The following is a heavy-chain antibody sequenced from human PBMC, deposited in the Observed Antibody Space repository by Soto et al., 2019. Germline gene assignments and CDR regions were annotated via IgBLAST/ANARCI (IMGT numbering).Heavy chain of an antibody. CDR1: GFTFSSYA. CDR3: AKDRYYDFWSGIGGY. J-gene: IGHJ4*02. D-gene: IGHD3-3*01. CDR2: ISGSGGST. V-gene: IGHV3-23*01. Sequence: GGSLRLSCAASGFTFSSYAMSWVRQAPGKGLEWVSAISGSGGSTYYADSVKGRFTISRDNSKNTLYLQMNSLRAEDTAVYYCAKDRYYDFWSGIGGYWGQGTLVTVSS.